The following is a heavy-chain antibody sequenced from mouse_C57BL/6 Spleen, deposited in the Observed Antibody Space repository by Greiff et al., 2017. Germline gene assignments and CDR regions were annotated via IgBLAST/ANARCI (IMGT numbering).Heavy chain of an antibody. D-gene: IGHD4-1*01. J-gene: IGHJ3*01. V-gene: IGHV1-18*01. CDR2: INPNNGGT. Sequence: VQLQQSGPELVKPGASVKIPCKASGYTFTDYNMDWVKQSHGKSLEWIGDINPNNGGTIYNQKFKGKATLTVDKSSSTAYMELRSLTSEDTAVYYCARSAGRRTWFAYWGQGTLVTVSA. CDR1: GYTFTDYN. CDR3: ARSAGRRTWFAY.